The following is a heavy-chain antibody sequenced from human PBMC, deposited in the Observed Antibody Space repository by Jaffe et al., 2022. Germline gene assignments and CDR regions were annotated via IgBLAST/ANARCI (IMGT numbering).Heavy chain of an antibody. CDR1: GDSISGYF. Sequence: QVQLQESGPGPVKPSETLSLTCTVSGDSISGYFWTWIRQPPGKGLEWIGNIYYSGSTRYNPSLKSRVTISLDTSKNQFSLKLTSVTAADTALYYCARDKRDYSSGFYGVDNWGQGTLVTVSS. CDR2: IYYSGST. J-gene: IGHJ4*02. CDR3: ARDKRDYSSGFYGVDN. V-gene: IGHV4-59*01. D-gene: IGHD6-19*01.